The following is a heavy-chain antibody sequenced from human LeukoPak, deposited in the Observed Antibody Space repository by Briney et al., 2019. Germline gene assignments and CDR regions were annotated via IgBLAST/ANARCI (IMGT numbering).Heavy chain of an antibody. CDR1: GGTFSSYT. CDR2: IIPILGIA. V-gene: IGHV1-69*04. Sequence: GSSVKVSCKASGGTFSSYTISWVRQAPGQGLEWMGRIIPILGIANYAQKFQGRVTITADESTSTAYMELSSLRSEDTAVYYCARDPPAVVTPNYYYGMDVWGQGTTVTVSS. J-gene: IGHJ6*02. D-gene: IGHD4-23*01. CDR3: ARDPPAVVTPNYYYGMDV.